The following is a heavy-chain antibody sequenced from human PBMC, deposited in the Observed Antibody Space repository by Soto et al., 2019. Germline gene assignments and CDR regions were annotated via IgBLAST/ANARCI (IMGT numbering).Heavy chain of an antibody. CDR2: ISSSSSYI. J-gene: IGHJ3*02. V-gene: IGHV3-21*01. Sequence: GGSLRLSCAASGFTFRSCSMNWVRQAPGKGLEWVSSISSSSSYIYYADSVKGRFTISRDNAKNSLYLQMNSLRAEDTAVYYCARDRIAAVNDAFDIWGQGTMVTXSS. D-gene: IGHD6-13*01. CDR1: GFTFRSCS. CDR3: ARDRIAAVNDAFDI.